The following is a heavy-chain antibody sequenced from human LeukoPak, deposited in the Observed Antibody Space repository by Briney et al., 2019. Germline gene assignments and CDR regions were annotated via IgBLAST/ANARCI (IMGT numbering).Heavy chain of an antibody. J-gene: IGHJ6*02. CDR1: GFTFSSYW. D-gene: IGHD3-10*01. V-gene: IGHV3-74*01. Sequence: GGSLRLSCAASGFTFSSYWMHWVRQAPGKGLVWVSRINSDGSSTSYADSVKGRFTISRDNAKNTLYLQMNSLRAEDTAVYYWARETGSGYGMAVWGQGTTVTVSS. CDR3: ARETGSGYGMAV. CDR2: INSDGSST.